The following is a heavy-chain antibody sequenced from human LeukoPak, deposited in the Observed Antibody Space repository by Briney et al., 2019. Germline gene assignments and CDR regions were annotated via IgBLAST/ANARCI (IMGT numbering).Heavy chain of an antibody. D-gene: IGHD3-22*01. CDR3: ARGSEVVITIDYYYYMDV. CDR1: GFTFSSYW. Sequence: GGSLRLSCEASGFTFSSYWMSWVRQAPGKGLEWVANIKQDGSEKYYVDSVKGRFTISRDNAKNSLYLQMNSLRAADTAVYYCARGSEVVITIDYYYYMDVWGKGTTVTISS. V-gene: IGHV3-7*01. CDR2: IKQDGSEK. J-gene: IGHJ6*03.